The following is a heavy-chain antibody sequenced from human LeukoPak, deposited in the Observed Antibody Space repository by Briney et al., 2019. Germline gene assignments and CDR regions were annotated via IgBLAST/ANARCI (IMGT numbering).Heavy chain of an antibody. CDR3: ASGLRYSSGWYYFDY. CDR2: IYHSGST. V-gene: IGHV4-4*02. CDR1: GGSISSSNW. J-gene: IGHJ4*02. D-gene: IGHD6-19*01. Sequence: SETLSLTCAVSGGSISSSNWWSWVRQPPGKGLEWIGEIYHSGSTNYNPSLKSRVTISVDKSKSQFSLKLSSVTAADTAVYYCASGLRYSSGWYYFDYWGQGTLVTVSS.